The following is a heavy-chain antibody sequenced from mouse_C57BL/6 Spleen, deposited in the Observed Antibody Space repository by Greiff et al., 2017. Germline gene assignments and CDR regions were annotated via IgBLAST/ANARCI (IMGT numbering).Heavy chain of an antibody. V-gene: IGHV1-53*01. J-gene: IGHJ1*03. CDR1: GYTFTSYW. CDR2: INPSNGGT. D-gene: IGHD1-1*01. CDR3: ARRTTVVAHWYFDV. Sequence: QVQLQPPGTELVKPGASVKLSCKASGYTFTSYWMHWVKQRPGQGLEWIGNINPSNGGTNYNEKFKSKATLTVDKSSSTAYMQLSSLTSEDSAVYYCARRTTVVAHWYFDVWGTGTTVTVSS.